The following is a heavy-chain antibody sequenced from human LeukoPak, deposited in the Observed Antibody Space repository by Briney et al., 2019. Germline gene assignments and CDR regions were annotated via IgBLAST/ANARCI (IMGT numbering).Heavy chain of an antibody. CDR2: ISNGNT. V-gene: IGHV3-23*01. CDR1: GFPFANHA. Sequence: GGSLRLSCAASGFPFANHAMSWVRQPPGGGLEWVSAISNGNTYYADSVRGRFTISRDDSKNMVYLQMNSLRVEDTARYYCVREVGYCASVCIKTNWFDPWGQGTLVTVSS. J-gene: IGHJ5*02. D-gene: IGHD2-8*02. CDR3: VREVGYCASVCIKTNWFDP.